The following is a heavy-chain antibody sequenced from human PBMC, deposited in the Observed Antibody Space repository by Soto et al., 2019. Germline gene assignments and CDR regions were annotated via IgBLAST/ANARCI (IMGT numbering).Heavy chain of an antibody. D-gene: IGHD1-26*01. CDR2: SYSGGTT. J-gene: IGHJ3*02. Sequence: GGSLRLSCAASGFTVSRNYVSWVRQAPGKGLAWVSLSYSGGTTDYADSVKGRFTISRDNSKNTLYLQMNSLRAEDTAVYYCAKDRGLTGGTPDIWGQGTMVTVSS. V-gene: IGHV3-53*01. CDR1: GFTVSRNY. CDR3: AKDRGLTGGTPDI.